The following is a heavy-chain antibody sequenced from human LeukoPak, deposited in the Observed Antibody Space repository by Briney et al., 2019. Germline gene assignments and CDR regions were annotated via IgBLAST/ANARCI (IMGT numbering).Heavy chain of an antibody. CDR1: GFTFDDYA. D-gene: IGHD3-16*01. V-gene: IGHV3-9*01. Sequence: PGRSLRLSCAASGFTFDDYAMHWVRQVPGKGLEWVSGISWNSGMMGYADSVEGRFSISRDNAKNTLYLQMNSLRAEDTAVYYCARHRGISTRDFEYWGQGTLVTVSS. CDR2: ISWNSGMM. J-gene: IGHJ4*02. CDR3: ARHRGISTRDFEY.